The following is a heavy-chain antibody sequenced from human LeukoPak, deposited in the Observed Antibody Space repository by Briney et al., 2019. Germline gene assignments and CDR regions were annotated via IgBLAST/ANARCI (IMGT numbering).Heavy chain of an antibody. J-gene: IGHJ5*02. D-gene: IGHD3-3*01. V-gene: IGHV4-38-2*02. Sequence: SETLSLTCTVSGYSISSGYYWGWIRQPPGKGLEWIGSIYHSGSTYYNPSLKSRVTISVDTSKNQFSLKLSSVTAADTAVYYCARHYYDFWSGYYNNNWFDPWGQGTLVTVSS. CDR1: GYSISSGYY. CDR2: IYHSGST. CDR3: ARHYYDFWSGYYNNNWFDP.